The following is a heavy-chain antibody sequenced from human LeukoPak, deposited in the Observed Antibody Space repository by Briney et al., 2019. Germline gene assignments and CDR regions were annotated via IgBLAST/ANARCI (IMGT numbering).Heavy chain of an antibody. Sequence: ASVKVSCKASGYTFTSYDINWVRQATGQRLEWMGWINAGNGNTKYSQKFQGRVTITRDTSASTAYMELSSLRSEDTAVYYCARDYYYGMDVWGQGTTVTVSS. CDR1: GYTFTSYD. CDR2: INAGNGNT. J-gene: IGHJ6*02. V-gene: IGHV1-3*01. CDR3: ARDYYYGMDV.